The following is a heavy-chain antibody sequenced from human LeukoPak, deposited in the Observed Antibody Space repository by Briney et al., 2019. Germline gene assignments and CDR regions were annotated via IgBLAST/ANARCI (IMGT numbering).Heavy chain of an antibody. CDR3: ARAVAGTMDETDY. D-gene: IGHD6-19*01. CDR1: GFTFSSYW. CDR2: INSDGSST. J-gene: IGHJ4*02. Sequence: GGSLRLSFAASGFTFSSYWMHWVRQAPGKGLVWVSRINSDGSSTSYADSVKGRFTISRDNAKNTLYLQMNSLRAEDTAVYYCARAVAGTMDETDYWGQGTLVTVSS. V-gene: IGHV3-74*01.